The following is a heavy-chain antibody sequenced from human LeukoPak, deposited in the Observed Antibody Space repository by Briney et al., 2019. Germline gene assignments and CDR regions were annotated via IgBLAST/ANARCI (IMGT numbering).Heavy chain of an antibody. V-gene: IGHV3-7*01. CDR2: MKQDGSEN. J-gene: IGHJ4*02. CDR1: GFTFSSYW. Sequence: GGSLRLSCAASGFTFSSYWMSWVRHSPGKGLEWVANMKQDGSENHYVDSVKGRFTISRDNAKNSLYLQMNSLKAEDAAVYYCARAGTYHDSSGFWNSWGQGTQVPVSS. D-gene: IGHD3-22*01. CDR3: ARAGTYHDSSGFWNS.